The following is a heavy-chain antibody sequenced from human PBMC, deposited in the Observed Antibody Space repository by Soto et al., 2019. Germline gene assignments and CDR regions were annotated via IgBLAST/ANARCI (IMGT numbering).Heavy chain of an antibody. J-gene: IGHJ5*02. D-gene: IGHD5-18*01. CDR1: GGSISNYY. CDR2: IYHSGTT. V-gene: IGHV4-59*13. CDR3: GRGGYRTLAWFDP. Sequence: PSETLSLTCTVSGGSISNYYWSWIRQSPGKGLEWIANIYHSGTTNYNLSLKGRVSISIDSSKNQVSLRLKSVTAADTAVYYCGRGGYRTLAWFDPWGQGTLVTVS.